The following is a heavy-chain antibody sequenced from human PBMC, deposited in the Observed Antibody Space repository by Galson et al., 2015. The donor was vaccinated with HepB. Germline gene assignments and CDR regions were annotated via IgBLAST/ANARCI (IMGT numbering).Heavy chain of an antibody. D-gene: IGHD3-22*01. V-gene: IGHV3-66*01. CDR2: IYSGGST. Sequence: SLRLSCAASGFTLSDYYMSWIRQAPGKGLEWVSVIYSGGSTYYADSVKGGFTISRDNSKNTLYLQMNSLRAEDTAVYYCASALSYYDSSGYPVDWGQGTLVTVSS. J-gene: IGHJ4*02. CDR3: ASALSYYDSSGYPVD. CDR1: GFTLSDYY.